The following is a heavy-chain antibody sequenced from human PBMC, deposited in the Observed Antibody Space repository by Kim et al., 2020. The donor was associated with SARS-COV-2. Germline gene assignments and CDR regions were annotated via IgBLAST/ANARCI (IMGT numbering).Heavy chain of an antibody. Sequence: SETLSLTCTVSGGSISSYYWSWIRQPAGKGLEWIGRIYTSGSTNYNPSLKSRVTMSVDTSKNQFSLKLSSVTAADTAVYYCARDTRPQNWNSPRGAFDIWGQGTMVTVSS. CDR1: GGSISSYY. V-gene: IGHV4-4*07. D-gene: IGHD1-7*01. CDR3: ARDTRPQNWNSPRGAFDI. CDR2: IYTSGST. J-gene: IGHJ3*02.